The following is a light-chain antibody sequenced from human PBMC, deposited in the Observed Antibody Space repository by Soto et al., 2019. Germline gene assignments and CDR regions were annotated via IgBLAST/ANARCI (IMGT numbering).Light chain of an antibody. Sequence: EIVLTQSPGTLSLSPGERATLSCRASQSVTSNNLAWYQQKPGQAPRLLIHGASSRATGIPDRFSGSGSGTDFTLTISTVEPEDLAVYYCQHYGSSLWTFGQGTKVEIK. CDR1: QSVTSNN. CDR2: GAS. J-gene: IGKJ1*01. V-gene: IGKV3-20*01. CDR3: QHYGSSLWT.